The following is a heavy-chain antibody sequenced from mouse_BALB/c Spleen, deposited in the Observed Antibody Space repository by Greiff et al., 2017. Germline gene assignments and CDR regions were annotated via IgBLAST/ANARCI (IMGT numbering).Heavy chain of an antibody. CDR3: ARRGNSHYFDY. CDR2: ISTYYGDA. D-gene: IGHD2-1*01. CDR1: GYTFTDYA. V-gene: IGHV1S137*01. J-gene: IGHJ2*01. Sequence: LQESGAELVRPGVSVKISCKGSGYTFTDYAMHWVKQSHAKSLEWIGVISTYYGDASYNQKFKGKATMTVDKSSSTAYMELARLTSEDSAIYYCARRGNSHYFDYWGQGTTLTVSS.